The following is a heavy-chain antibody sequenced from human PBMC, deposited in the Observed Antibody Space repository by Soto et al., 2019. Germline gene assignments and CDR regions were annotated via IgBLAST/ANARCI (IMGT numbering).Heavy chain of an antibody. CDR1: GFKFSNYA. D-gene: IGHD3-16*01. Sequence: GGSLRLSCAASGFKFSNYAMSWVRQAPGKGLEWVSLISATGGGTYYANSVKGRFTISRDNSHNTLYLQVHSLTAEDTAVYYCAKDRRAGGNSAFYFDFWGQGAQVTVSS. CDR2: ISATGGGT. J-gene: IGHJ4*02. V-gene: IGHV3-23*01. CDR3: AKDRRAGGNSAFYFDF.